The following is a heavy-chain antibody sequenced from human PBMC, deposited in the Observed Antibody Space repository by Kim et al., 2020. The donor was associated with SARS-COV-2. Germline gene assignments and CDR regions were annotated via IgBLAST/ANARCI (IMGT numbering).Heavy chain of an antibody. V-gene: IGHV3-15*01. CDR3: TTETEGPTRFHVPPGVVVPAAYYYYYMDV. D-gene: IGHD2-2*01. CDR2: IKSKTDGGTT. J-gene: IGHJ6*03. Sequence: GGSLRLSCAASGFTFSNAWMSWVRQAPGKGLEWVGRIKSKTDGGTTDYAAPVKGRFTISRDDSKNTLYLQMNSLKTEDTAVYYCTTETEGPTRFHVPPGVVVPAAYYYYYMDVWGKGTTVTVSS. CDR1: GFTFSNAW.